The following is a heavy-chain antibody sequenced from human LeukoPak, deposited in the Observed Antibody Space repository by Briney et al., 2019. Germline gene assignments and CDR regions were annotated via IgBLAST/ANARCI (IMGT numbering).Heavy chain of an antibody. CDR2: ISGSGGST. Sequence: GVSLRLSCAASGFTFSSYAMSWVRQAPGKGLEWVSAISGSGGSTYYADSVKGRFTISRDNSKNTLYLQMNSLRAEDTAVYYCAKYYYDSSGYSDAFDIWGQGTMVTVSS. D-gene: IGHD3-22*01. CDR1: GFTFSSYA. CDR3: AKYYYDSSGYSDAFDI. J-gene: IGHJ3*02. V-gene: IGHV3-23*01.